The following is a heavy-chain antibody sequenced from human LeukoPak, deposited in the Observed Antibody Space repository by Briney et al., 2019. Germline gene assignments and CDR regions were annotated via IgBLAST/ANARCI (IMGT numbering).Heavy chain of an antibody. CDR3: ARDPRAAAGYYYYMDV. CDR1: GYTFTSYD. Sequence: ASVKVSCKASGYTFTSYDIYWVRQATGQGLEWMGWINPNSGGTNYAQKFQGRVTMTRDTSISTAYMELSRLRSDDTAVYYCARDPRAAAGYYYYMDVWGKGTTVTVSS. CDR2: INPNSGGT. J-gene: IGHJ6*03. D-gene: IGHD6-13*01. V-gene: IGHV1-2*02.